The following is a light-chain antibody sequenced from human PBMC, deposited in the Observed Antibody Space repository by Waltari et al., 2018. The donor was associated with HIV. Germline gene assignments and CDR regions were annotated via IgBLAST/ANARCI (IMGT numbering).Light chain of an antibody. CDR1: SSDVGGYNY. V-gene: IGLV2-14*01. CDR3: SSYTSSSTRV. J-gene: IGLJ3*02. CDR2: EVR. Sequence: QSALTQPASVSGSPGQSITISCTGTSSDVGGYNYVSWYQQHPGKAPKLMIYEVRNRPSGVSNRFSCSKSGNTASLTISGLQAEDEADYYCSSYTSSSTRVFGGGTNLTVL.